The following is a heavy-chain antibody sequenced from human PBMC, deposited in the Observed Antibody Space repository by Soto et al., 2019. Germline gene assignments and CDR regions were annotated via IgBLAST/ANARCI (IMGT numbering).Heavy chain of an antibody. Sequence: QVQLVQSGAEVKKPGSSVTVSCKASVGTFSSYAISWVRQAPGQGLEWMGGIIPIFGTANYAQKFQGRFTITADESTSTAYMELSSLRSEDTAVYYCARVVEDSSSPTFSYYYYGMDVWGQGTTVTVSS. D-gene: IGHD6-6*01. CDR1: VGTFSSYA. V-gene: IGHV1-69*12. CDR3: ARVVEDSSSPTFSYYYYGMDV. J-gene: IGHJ6*02. CDR2: IIPIFGTA.